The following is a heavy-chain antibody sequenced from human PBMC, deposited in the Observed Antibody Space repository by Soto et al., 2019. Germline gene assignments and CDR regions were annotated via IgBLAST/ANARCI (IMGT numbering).Heavy chain of an antibody. CDR3: ARDGGGYSYGPLYYFDY. Sequence: GGSLRLSCAASGFTFSSYCMNWVRQAPGKGLEWVSYISSSSSTIYYADSVKGRFTISRDNAKNSLYLQMNSLRDEDTAVYYCARDGGGYSYGPLYYFDYWGQGTLVTVSS. V-gene: IGHV3-48*02. CDR2: ISSSSSTI. J-gene: IGHJ4*02. D-gene: IGHD5-18*01. CDR1: GFTFSSYC.